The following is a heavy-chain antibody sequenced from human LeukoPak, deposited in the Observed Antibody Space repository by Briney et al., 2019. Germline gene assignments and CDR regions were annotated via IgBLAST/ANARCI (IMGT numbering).Heavy chain of an antibody. Sequence: PGGSLGLSCAASGFTFSTYRMSWVRQAPGKGLEWVANIKQDGSEKYYVDSVKGRLTISRDNAKNSLYLQMNSLRAEDTAVYYCARDYMVRGVMPLFDPWGQGTLVTVSS. CDR1: GFTFSTYR. D-gene: IGHD3-10*01. V-gene: IGHV3-7*01. CDR3: ARDYMVRGVMPLFDP. J-gene: IGHJ5*02. CDR2: IKQDGSEK.